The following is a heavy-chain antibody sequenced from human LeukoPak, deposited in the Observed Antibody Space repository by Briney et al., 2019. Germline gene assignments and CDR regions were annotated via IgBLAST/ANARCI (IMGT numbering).Heavy chain of an antibody. CDR1: GFTFSHFG. V-gene: IGHV3-33*06. CDR2: IWSDGSNI. Sequence: PGGSLRLSCSTSGFTFSHFGMHWVRQAPGKGLEWVAVIWSDGSNIYYGDSVKGRFTISRDNSENSVYLHMNNLRVEDTAVYYCAKDAQRGFDYSNSLESWGQGTLVIVSS. J-gene: IGHJ5*01. D-gene: IGHD4-11*01. CDR3: AKDAQRGFDYSNSLES.